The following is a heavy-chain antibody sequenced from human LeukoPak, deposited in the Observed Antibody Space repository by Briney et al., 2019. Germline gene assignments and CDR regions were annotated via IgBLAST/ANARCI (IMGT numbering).Heavy chain of an antibody. J-gene: IGHJ4*02. CDR1: GGSISSYY. CDR2: IYYSGST. Sequence: PSETLSLTCTVSGGSISSYYWSWIRQPPGKGLEWIGYIYYSGSTNYNPSLKSRVTISVDTSKNQFSLKLSSVTAADTAVYYCARDSSSWYKSFDYWGQGTLVTVSS. V-gene: IGHV4-59*01. D-gene: IGHD6-13*01. CDR3: ARDSSSWYKSFDY.